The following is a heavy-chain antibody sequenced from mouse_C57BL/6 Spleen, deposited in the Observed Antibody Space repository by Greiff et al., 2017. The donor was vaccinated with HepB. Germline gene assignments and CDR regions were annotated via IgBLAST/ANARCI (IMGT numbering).Heavy chain of an antibody. Sequence: EVHLVESGPELVKPGASVKMSCKASGYTFTDYNMHWVKQSHGKSLEWIGYINPNNGGTSYNQKFKGKATLTVNKSSSTAYMELRSLTSEDSAVYYCARGELGFAYWGQGTLVTVSA. V-gene: IGHV1-22*01. CDR1: GYTFTDYN. J-gene: IGHJ3*01. CDR2: INPNNGGT. CDR3: ARGELGFAY. D-gene: IGHD4-1*01.